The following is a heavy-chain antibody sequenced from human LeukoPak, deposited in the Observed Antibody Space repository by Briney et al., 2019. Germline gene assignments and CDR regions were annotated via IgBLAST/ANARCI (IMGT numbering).Heavy chain of an antibody. V-gene: IGHV1-46*01. CDR2: INPSGGST. J-gene: IGHJ4*02. Sequence: ASVKVSCKASGYTFTSYYMHWVRQAPGQGLEWMGIINPSGGSTSYAQKFQGRVTMTRDTSTSTVYMELSSLRSEDTAVYYCARDQYSSSWCVGYFDYWGQGTLVTVSS. CDR3: ARDQYSSSWCVGYFDY. D-gene: IGHD6-13*01. CDR1: GYTFTSYY.